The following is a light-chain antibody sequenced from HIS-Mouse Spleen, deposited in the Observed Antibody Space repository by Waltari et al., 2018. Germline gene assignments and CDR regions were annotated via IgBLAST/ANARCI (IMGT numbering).Light chain of an antibody. CDR1: ALPKKY. CDR2: EDS. V-gene: IGLV3-10*01. Sequence: SYELTQPPSVSVSPGQTARITCPGDALPKKYAYWYPQKAGQAPGLVIYEDSKRPSGTPERFAGSSSGTMATLTISGAQVEDEADDYCYSTDSSGNHRVFGGGPKLTVL. CDR3: YSTDSSGNHRV. J-gene: IGLJ2*01.